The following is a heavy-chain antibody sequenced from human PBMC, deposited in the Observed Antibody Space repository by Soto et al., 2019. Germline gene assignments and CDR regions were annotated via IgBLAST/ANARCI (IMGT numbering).Heavy chain of an antibody. CDR1: GDSASSNIAA. D-gene: IGHD1-1*01. Sequence: TLSLTCAISGDSASSNIAAWNWIRQSPSRGLEWLGRTYYRSRWYDDYAVSVRSRIAVNPDTSKNQFSLQLDSVTPEDTAVYYCARELAGTYYFDCWSQGTLVTVSS. CDR2: TYYRSRWYD. V-gene: IGHV6-1*01. CDR3: ARELAGTYYFDC. J-gene: IGHJ4*02.